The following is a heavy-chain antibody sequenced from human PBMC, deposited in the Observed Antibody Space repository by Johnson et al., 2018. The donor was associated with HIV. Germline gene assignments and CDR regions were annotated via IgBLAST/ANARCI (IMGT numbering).Heavy chain of an antibody. CDR1: RFTFYSSD. Sequence: PLVESRGGVFQPGGSLRLSCSASRFTFYSSDMHWVRQAPGKGLEWVAFIRYDGSNKYYVDSVKGRFPISRDNAKNSLYLQMNSLRAEDTAVYYCARDTDSSSWYTGPDAFDIWGQGTMVTVSS. D-gene: IGHD6-13*01. CDR3: ARDTDSSSWYTGPDAFDI. CDR2: IRYDGSNK. V-gene: IGHV3-30*02. J-gene: IGHJ3*02.